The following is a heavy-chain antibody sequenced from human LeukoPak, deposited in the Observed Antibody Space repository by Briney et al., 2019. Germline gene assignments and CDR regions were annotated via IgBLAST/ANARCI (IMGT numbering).Heavy chain of an antibody. D-gene: IGHD2-2*01. J-gene: IGHJ4*02. CDR3: AKDLAPYVVVPAATDY. V-gene: IGHV3-23*01. Sequence: PGGSLRLSCAASGFTFRSYAMSWVRQAPGKGLEWVSAISGSGGSTYYADSVEGRFTISRDNSKNTLYLQMNSLRAEDTAVYYCAKDLAPYVVVPAATDYWGQGTLVTVSS. CDR1: GFTFRSYA. CDR2: ISGSGGST.